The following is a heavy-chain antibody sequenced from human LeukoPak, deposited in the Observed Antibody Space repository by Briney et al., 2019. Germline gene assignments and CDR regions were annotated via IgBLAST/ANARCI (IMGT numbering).Heavy chain of an antibody. V-gene: IGHV4-4*02. CDR2: IYHSGST. CDR1: GGSLSSSNW. D-gene: IGHD6-13*01. Sequence: SGTLSLTCAVSGGSLSSSNWWSWVRQPPGKGLEWIGEIYHSGSTNSNPTLKSRVTISVDKSKNQFSLKLSSVTAADTAVYYCARELAAAGYRKFDYWGQGTLVTVSS. CDR3: ARELAAAGYRKFDY. J-gene: IGHJ4*02.